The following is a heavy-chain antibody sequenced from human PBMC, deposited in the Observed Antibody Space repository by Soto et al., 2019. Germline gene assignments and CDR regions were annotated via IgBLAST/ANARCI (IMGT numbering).Heavy chain of an antibody. Sequence: GGSLTRSCAACGFTFRSYSMKCVRQAPGKGLEWVSYISSSSSTIYYADSVKGRFTISRDNAKNSLYLQMNSLRAEDTAVYYCARDSGDSYYIDVWGKGTTVTVSS. CDR1: GFTFRSYS. CDR3: ARDSGDSYYIDV. J-gene: IGHJ6*03. V-gene: IGHV3-48*01. D-gene: IGHD4-17*01. CDR2: ISSSSSTI.